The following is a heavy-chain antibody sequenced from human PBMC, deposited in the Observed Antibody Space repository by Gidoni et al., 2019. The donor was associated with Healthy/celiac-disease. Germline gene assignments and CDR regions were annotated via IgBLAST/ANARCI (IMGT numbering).Heavy chain of an antibody. CDR3: ARHMGSSWLYYYYGMDV. V-gene: IGHV5-10-1*03. CDR1: GYSFTSYW. J-gene: IGHJ6*02. Sequence: EVQLVQSGAEVKKPGESLRISCKGSGYSFTSYWISWVRQMPGKGLEWMGRIDPSDSYTNYSPSFQGHVTISADKSISTAYLQWSSLKASDTAMYYCARHMGSSWLYYYYGMDVWGQGTTVTVSS. D-gene: IGHD6-13*01. CDR2: IDPSDSYT.